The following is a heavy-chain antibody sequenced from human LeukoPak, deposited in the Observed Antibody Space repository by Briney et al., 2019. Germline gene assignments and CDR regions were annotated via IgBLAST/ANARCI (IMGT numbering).Heavy chain of an antibody. CDR1: GGSISSGGYY. Sequence: SETLSLTCTVSGGSISSGGYYWSWIRQPPGKGLEWIGYIYHSGSTYYNPSLKSRVTISVDTSKNQFSLKLSSVTAADTAVYYCARSTDYYGSGTQWYYYYYGMDVWGQGTTVTVSS. V-gene: IGHV4-30-2*01. J-gene: IGHJ6*02. CDR3: ARSTDYYGSGTQWYYYYYGMDV. D-gene: IGHD3-10*01. CDR2: IYHSGST.